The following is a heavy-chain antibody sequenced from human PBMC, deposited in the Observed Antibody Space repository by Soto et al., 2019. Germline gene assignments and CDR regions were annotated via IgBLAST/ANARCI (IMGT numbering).Heavy chain of an antibody. CDR2: IYWDDDK. CDR3: AHSPFFGDKLDY. J-gene: IGHJ4*02. D-gene: IGHD2-21*01. V-gene: IGHV2-5*02. CDR1: GFSLTTGGVG. Sequence: QITLKESGPTLVKPTQTLPLTCTFSGFSLTTGGVGVVWIRQPPGKALEWLAVIYWDDDKRYRPSLKSRLTISKDTSKNQVVLTMTNMDPVDTATYFCAHSPFFGDKLDYWGQGTQVIVSS.